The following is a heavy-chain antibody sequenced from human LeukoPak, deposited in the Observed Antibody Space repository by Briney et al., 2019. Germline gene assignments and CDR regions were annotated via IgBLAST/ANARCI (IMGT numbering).Heavy chain of an antibody. CDR1: GFTFSTSN. Sequence: GGSLRLSCAASGFTFSTSNMNWVRQTPEKGLEWVSTITPGGSNMYYHDSVKGRFTISRDNAKDLLFLQMNSLRAEDTAVYYCASWSGSSVLDYWGQGTLVTVSS. CDR2: ITPGGSNM. V-gene: IGHV3-21*01. J-gene: IGHJ4*02. CDR3: ASWSGSSVLDY. D-gene: IGHD3-3*01.